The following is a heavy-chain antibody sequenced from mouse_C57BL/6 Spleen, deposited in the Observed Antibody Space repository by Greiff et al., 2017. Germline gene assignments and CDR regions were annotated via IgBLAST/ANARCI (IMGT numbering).Heavy chain of an antibody. CDR3: ARGGAYYSNYGYYFDY. CDR1: GFTFSDYY. Sequence: EVMLVESEGGLVQPGSSMKLSCTASGFTFSDYYMAWVRQVPEKGLEWVANINYDGSSTYYLDSLKSRFIISRDNAKNILYLQMSSLKSEDTATYYCARGGAYYSNYGYYFDYWGQGTTLTVSS. CDR2: INYDGSST. D-gene: IGHD2-5*01. V-gene: IGHV5-16*01. J-gene: IGHJ2*01.